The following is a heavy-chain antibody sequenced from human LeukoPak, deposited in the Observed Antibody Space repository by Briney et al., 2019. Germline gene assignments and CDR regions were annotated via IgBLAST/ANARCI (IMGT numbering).Heavy chain of an antibody. CDR3: ESGGAVTDYFDH. CDR2: ISYDGYNK. CDR1: GFTFRTYT. Sequence: GRSLRLSCAASGFTFRTYTMHWVRQGPGQGLQWVASISYDGYNKYYAESVKGPFTISRDNSKNTLYLQINSLRDDDTAVYYCESGGAVTDYFDHWGEGTLVIVSS. J-gene: IGHJ5*02. D-gene: IGHD4-23*01. V-gene: IGHV3-30-3*01.